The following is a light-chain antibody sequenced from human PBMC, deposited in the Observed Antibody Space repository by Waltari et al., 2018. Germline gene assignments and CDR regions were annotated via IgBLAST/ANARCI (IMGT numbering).Light chain of an antibody. CDR1: SSNIGNNF. Sequence: QSVLTQPPSVSAAPGQKVTISCSGSSSNIGNNFVSWYQQIPGTAPKLLIFENYKRPPGSPDRFSGSKSGTSATLGITGLQTGDEADYYCGTWDSSLSAHVFGTGTKVTVL. V-gene: IGLV1-51*01. CDR2: ENY. CDR3: GTWDSSLSAHV. J-gene: IGLJ1*01.